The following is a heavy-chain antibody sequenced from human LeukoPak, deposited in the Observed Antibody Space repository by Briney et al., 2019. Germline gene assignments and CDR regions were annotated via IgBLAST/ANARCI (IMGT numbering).Heavy chain of an antibody. CDR3: ARDSVSNSLDY. D-gene: IGHD4-4*01. CDR1: GFSVSSNY. J-gene: IGHJ4*02. V-gene: IGHV3-66*01. Sequence: GGSLRLSCAASGFSVSSNYMTWVRQAPGKGLEWVSVIYSGGSTYYTDSVEGRFSISRDISKDTLYLQMNSLRAEDTAVYFCARDSVSNSLDYWGQGTLVTVSS. CDR2: IYSGGST.